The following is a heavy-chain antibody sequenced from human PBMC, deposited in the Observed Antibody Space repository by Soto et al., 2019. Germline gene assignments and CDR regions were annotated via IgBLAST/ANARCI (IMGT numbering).Heavy chain of an antibody. Sequence: GGSLRLSCAASGFTFSSYAMSWVRQAPGKGLEWVSAISGSGGSTYYADSVKGRFTISRDNSKNTLYLQMNSLRAEDTAVYYCAKEDQVLVALTGYYYYGMDVWGQGTTVTVSS. V-gene: IGHV3-23*01. J-gene: IGHJ6*02. D-gene: IGHD5-12*01. CDR1: GFTFSSYA. CDR3: AKEDQVLVALTGYYYYGMDV. CDR2: ISGSGGST.